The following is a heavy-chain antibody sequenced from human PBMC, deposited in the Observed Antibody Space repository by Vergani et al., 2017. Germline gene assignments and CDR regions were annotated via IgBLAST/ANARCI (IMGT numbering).Heavy chain of an antibody. V-gene: IGHV4-59*01. CDR2: IYYSGST. J-gene: IGHJ6*02. CDR1: GGPISSYY. D-gene: IGHD3-22*01. CDR3: ATDSSGYRRGMDV. Sequence: QVQLQESGPGLVKPSETLSLPCTVSGGPISSYYWSWIRQPPGKGLEWIGYIYYSGSTNYNPSLKSRVTISVDTSKNQFSLKLSSVTAADTAVYYCATDSSGYRRGMDVWGQGTTVTVSS.